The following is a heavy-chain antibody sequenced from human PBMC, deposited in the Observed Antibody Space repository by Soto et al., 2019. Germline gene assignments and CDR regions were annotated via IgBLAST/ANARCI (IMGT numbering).Heavy chain of an antibody. J-gene: IGHJ6*04. CDR2: ISSSSSYI. Sequence: EVQLVESGGGLVKPGGSLRLSCAASGFTFSSYSMNWVRQAPGKGLEWVSSISSSSSYIYYADSVKGRFTISRDNAKNSLYLQMNSLRAEDTAVYYCARDSPDFWSGYYGPWGKGTTVTVSS. CDR3: ARDSPDFWSGYYGP. CDR1: GFTFSSYS. V-gene: IGHV3-21*01. D-gene: IGHD3-3*01.